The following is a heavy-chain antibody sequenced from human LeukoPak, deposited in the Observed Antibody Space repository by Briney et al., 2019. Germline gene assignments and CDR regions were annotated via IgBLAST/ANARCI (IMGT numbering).Heavy chain of an antibody. Sequence: SETLSLTCRVPRVYISSYYWSWIRQHPVKGLDWIGYIYYSGSTNYNPSLKSRVTISVDTSKNQFSLKLSSVTAADTAVYYWARAGIAAAGTIENFDYWGQGTPVTVSS. CDR3: ARAGIAAAGTIENFDY. CDR2: IYYSGST. D-gene: IGHD6-13*01. J-gene: IGHJ4*02. CDR1: RVYISSYY. V-gene: IGHV4-59*01.